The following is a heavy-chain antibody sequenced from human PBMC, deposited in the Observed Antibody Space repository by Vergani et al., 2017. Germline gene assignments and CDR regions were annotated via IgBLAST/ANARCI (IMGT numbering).Heavy chain of an antibody. CDR1: GGTFSSYA. J-gene: IGHJ5*02. V-gene: IGHV1-69*01. CDR2: IIPIFGTA. CDR3: ARDLLSRAAAAGTGYWFDP. D-gene: IGHD6-13*01. Sequence: QVQLVQSGAEVKKPGSSVKVSCKASGGTFSSYAISWVRQAPGQGLEWMGGIIPIFGTANYAQKFQGRVTITADESTSPAYMELSSLRSEATAVNYCARDLLSRAAAAGTGYWFDPWGQGTLVTVSS.